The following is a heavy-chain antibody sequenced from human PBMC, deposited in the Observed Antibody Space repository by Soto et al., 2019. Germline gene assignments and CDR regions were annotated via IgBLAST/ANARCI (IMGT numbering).Heavy chain of an antibody. CDR1: GVSISDNY. D-gene: IGHD2-8*01. V-gene: IGHV3-66*01. CDR2: IYSSGDT. CDR3: ARDPGYGRGVSFDP. Sequence: GGPLRLSCAASGVSISDNYMSWVSKVPGKGLEWISVIYSSGDTYYADSVKGRLTISRDNSRNTLYLQINDLRVEDTAIYYCARDPGYGRGVSFDPWGQGIPVTVSS. J-gene: IGHJ5*02.